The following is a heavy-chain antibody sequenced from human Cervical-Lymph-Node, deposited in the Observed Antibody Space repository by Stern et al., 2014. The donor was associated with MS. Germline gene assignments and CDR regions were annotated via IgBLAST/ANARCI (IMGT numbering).Heavy chain of an antibody. J-gene: IGHJ4*02. V-gene: IGHV3-21*01. CDR1: GFTFSSYS. CDR3: ARDYDSSGYYSDY. Sequence: VQLVESGGGLVKPGGSLRLSCAASGFTFSSYSMNWVRQAPGKGLEWVSSISSSSSYLYYADSVKGRSTISRSNAKNSLDLKMNSQRAENTAVYYCARDYDSSGYYSDYWGQGTLVTVAS. D-gene: IGHD3-22*01. CDR2: ISSSSSYL.